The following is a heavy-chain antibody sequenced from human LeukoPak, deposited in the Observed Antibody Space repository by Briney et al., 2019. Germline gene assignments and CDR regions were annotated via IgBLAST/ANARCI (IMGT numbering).Heavy chain of an antibody. CDR1: GGTFSSYA. J-gene: IGHJ4*02. Sequence: SVKVSCKASGGTFSSYAISWVRQAPGQGLEWMGGIIPIFGTANYARKFQGRVTITADESTSTAYMELSSLRSEDTAVYYCAREGYSYGYIPFDYWGQGTLVTVSS. D-gene: IGHD5-18*01. CDR3: AREGYSYGYIPFDY. CDR2: IIPIFGTA. V-gene: IGHV1-69*13.